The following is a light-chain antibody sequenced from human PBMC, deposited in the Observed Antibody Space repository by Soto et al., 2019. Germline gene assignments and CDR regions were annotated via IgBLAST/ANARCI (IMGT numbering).Light chain of an antibody. CDR2: GNS. J-gene: IGLJ3*02. V-gene: IGLV1-40*01. Sequence: QSVLTQPPSVSGAPGQRVTISCTGSSSNIGAGYDVHWYQQLPGTAPKLLIYGNSNRPSGVPDRFSGSKSGTSASLAITGLQAEDEADYSCQSYDSSLSATQVFGGGTKVTVL. CDR1: SSNIGAGYD. CDR3: QSYDSSLSATQV.